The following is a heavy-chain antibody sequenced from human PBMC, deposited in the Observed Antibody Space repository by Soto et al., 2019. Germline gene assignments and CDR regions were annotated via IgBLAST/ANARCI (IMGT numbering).Heavy chain of an antibody. Sequence: GASVKVSCKASGYTFTSYDINWVRQATGQGLEWMGWMNPNSGNTGYAQKFQGRVTMTRNTSISTAYMELSSLRSEDTAVYYCARGRRYCSGSSCYYNWFDPWGQGTLVTVSS. CDR3: ARGRRYCSGSSCYYNWFDP. D-gene: IGHD2-15*01. V-gene: IGHV1-8*01. CDR1: GYTFTSYD. J-gene: IGHJ5*02. CDR2: MNPNSGNT.